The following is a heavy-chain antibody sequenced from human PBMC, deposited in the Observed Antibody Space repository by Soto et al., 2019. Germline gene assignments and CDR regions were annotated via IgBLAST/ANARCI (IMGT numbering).Heavy chain of an antibody. V-gene: IGHV3-15*01. D-gene: IGHD3-10*01. CDR2: IKSKTDGGTT. Sequence: PGGSLRLSCAASGFTFSNAWMSWVRQAPGKGLEWVGRIKSKTDGGTTDYAAPVKGRFTISRDDSKNTLYLQMNSLKTEDTAVYYCTTDNAPVGEFSPYYYYYMDVWGKGTTVTVSS. J-gene: IGHJ6*03. CDR3: TTDNAPVGEFSPYYYYYMDV. CDR1: GFTFSNAW.